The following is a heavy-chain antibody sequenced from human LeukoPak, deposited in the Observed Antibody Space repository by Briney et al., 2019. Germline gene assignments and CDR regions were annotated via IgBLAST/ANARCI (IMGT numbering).Heavy chain of an antibody. CDR1: GFTFSSYS. V-gene: IGHV3-21*06. J-gene: IGHJ4*02. Sequence: GGSLRLSCAASGFTFSSYSMNWVRQAPGKGLEWVSSISSRSSYIYYADSVKGRFTISRDNAKNSLYLQMNSLRAEDTAVYYCARDPFSGYDKRVYYFDYWGQGTLVTVSS. D-gene: IGHD5-12*01. CDR3: ARDPFSGYDKRVYYFDY. CDR2: ISSRSSYI.